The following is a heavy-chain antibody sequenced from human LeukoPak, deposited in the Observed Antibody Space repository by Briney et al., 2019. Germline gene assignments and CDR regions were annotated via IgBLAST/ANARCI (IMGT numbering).Heavy chain of an antibody. D-gene: IGHD3-22*01. J-gene: IGHJ3*02. CDR2: ISWNSGSI. CDR3: AKDTTNYCDSSGYYLYAFDI. V-gene: IGHV3-9*01. CDR1: GFTFDDYA. Sequence: PGGSLRLSCAASGFTFDDYAMHWVRQAPGKGLEWVSGISWNSGSIGYADSVKGRFTISRDNAKNSLYLQMNSLRAEDTALYYCAKDTTNYCDSSGYYLYAFDIWGQGTMVTVSS.